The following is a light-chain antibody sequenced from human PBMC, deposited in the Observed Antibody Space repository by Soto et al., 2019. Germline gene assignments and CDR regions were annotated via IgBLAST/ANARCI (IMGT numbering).Light chain of an antibody. Sequence: AIQLTQSPSSLSASVGDRVTITCRASQGISSALAWYQQKPGKPPKVVIYDASSLGSGVPSRFSGSGSGTDFTLTISSLHPEDFATYYCQQFNNYPLTVGGGTKVEIK. CDR2: DAS. CDR3: QQFNNYPLT. J-gene: IGKJ4*01. CDR1: QGISSA. V-gene: IGKV1D-13*01.